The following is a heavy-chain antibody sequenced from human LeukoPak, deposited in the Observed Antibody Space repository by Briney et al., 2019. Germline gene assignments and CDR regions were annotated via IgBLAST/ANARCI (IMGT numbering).Heavy chain of an antibody. V-gene: IGHV4-61*02. CDR1: GGSISSSSYY. D-gene: IGHD6-13*01. J-gene: IGHJ4*02. Sequence: SETLSLTCTVSGGSISSSSYYWGWIRQPAGKGLEWIGRIYTSGSTNYNPSLKSRVTMSVDTSKNQFSLKLSSVTAADTAVYYCATSGYSSSCPDYWGQGTLVTVSS. CDR3: ATSGYSSSCPDY. CDR2: IYTSGST.